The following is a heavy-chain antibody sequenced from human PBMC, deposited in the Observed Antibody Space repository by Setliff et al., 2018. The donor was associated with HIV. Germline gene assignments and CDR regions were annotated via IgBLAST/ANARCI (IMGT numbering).Heavy chain of an antibody. Sequence: PSETLSLTCTVSGGSISNSRYYWSWIRQPPGKGLEWIGSIYYSGSTYYNPSLKSRVTISVDTSKNQFSLKLSSVTAADTAVYYCARDAPTVYANGWFDPWGQGTLVTVSS. V-gene: IGHV4-39*07. J-gene: IGHJ5*02. D-gene: IGHD2-8*01. CDR2: IYYSGST. CDR1: GGSISNSRYY. CDR3: ARDAPTVYANGWFDP.